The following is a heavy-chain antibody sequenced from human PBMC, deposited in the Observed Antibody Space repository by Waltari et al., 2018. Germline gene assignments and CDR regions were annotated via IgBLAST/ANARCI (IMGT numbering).Heavy chain of an antibody. CDR3: ARGARYYYDSEVDY. Sequence: EVQLVESGGGLVQPGGSLRLSCAAYGFTFSSSNMNWVRQAPGKGLEWVSYISSSSSTIYYADSVKGRFTISRDNAKNSLYLQMNSLRAEDTAVYYCARGARYYYDSEVDYWGQGTLVTVSS. CDR1: GFTFSSSN. V-gene: IGHV3-48*01. CDR2: ISSSSSTI. J-gene: IGHJ4*02. D-gene: IGHD3-22*01.